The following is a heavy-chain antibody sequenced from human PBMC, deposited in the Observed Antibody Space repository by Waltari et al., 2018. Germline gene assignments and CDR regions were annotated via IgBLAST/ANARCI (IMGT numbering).Heavy chain of an antibody. CDR2: IYTSGRT. V-gene: IGHV4-61*02. Sequence: QVQLQESGPGLVKPSQTLSLTCTVSGCSISSGSYYWSWIRQPAGKGLVGLGRIYTSGRTNYNPSLKSRVTISVDTSKNQFSLKLSSVTAADTAVYYCAREGPYYYDSSQGYWGQGTLVTVSS. D-gene: IGHD3-22*01. CDR1: GCSISSGSYY. J-gene: IGHJ4*02. CDR3: AREGPYYYDSSQGY.